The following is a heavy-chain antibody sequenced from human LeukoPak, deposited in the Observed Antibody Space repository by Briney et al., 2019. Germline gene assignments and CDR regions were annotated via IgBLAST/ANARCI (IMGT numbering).Heavy chain of an antibody. Sequence: GRSLRLSCAASGFTFGSYGMHWVRQAPGKGLEWVAVISYDGSRKHYGDSVQGRFSISRDNSKNTLYLQMNSLRAEDTAVYYCVKDRLGEAYGMDVWGEGTTVTVSS. CDR1: GFTFGSYG. CDR3: VKDRLGEAYGMDV. D-gene: IGHD3-10*01. CDR2: ISYDGSRK. J-gene: IGHJ6*04. V-gene: IGHV3-30*18.